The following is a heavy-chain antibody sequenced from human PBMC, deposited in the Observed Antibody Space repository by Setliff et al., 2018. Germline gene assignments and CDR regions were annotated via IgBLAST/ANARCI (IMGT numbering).Heavy chain of an antibody. Sequence: AASVKVSCKASGYSFTSFSITWVRQAPGQGLEWLGWVSTYNGDTKSAQKFRGRVTMTTDISTSTVYMELRTLRSDDTAVYYCARRPIALAGYRKGAFDIWGQGTMVTVSS. V-gene: IGHV1-18*01. D-gene: IGHD6-19*01. J-gene: IGHJ3*02. CDR1: GYSFTSFS. CDR3: ARRPIALAGYRKGAFDI. CDR2: VSTYNGDT.